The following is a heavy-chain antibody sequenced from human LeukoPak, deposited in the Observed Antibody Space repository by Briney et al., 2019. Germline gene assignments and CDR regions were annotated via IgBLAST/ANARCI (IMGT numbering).Heavy chain of an antibody. CDR3: ARFRGGYDFDY. V-gene: IGHV3-21*01. Sequence: PGGSLRFSCAASGFTFSSYSMNWVRQAPGKGLEWVSSISSSSSYIYYADSVKGRLTISRDNAKNSLYLQMNSLRAEDTAVYYCARFRGGYDFDYWGQGTLVTVSS. CDR2: ISSSSSYI. D-gene: IGHD5-12*01. J-gene: IGHJ4*02. CDR1: GFTFSSYS.